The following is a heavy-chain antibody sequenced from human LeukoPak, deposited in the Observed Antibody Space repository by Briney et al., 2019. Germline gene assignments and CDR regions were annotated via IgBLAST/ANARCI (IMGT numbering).Heavy chain of an antibody. CDR1: GGSISSGTYY. D-gene: IGHD2-2*01. V-gene: IGHV4-61*02. Sequence: SETLSLTCTVSGGSISSGTYYWSWIRQPAGKGLEGIGLIYTSGSTNYNPSLKSRVAISLDTSKKQVSLKLSSVTAADTAVYYCAGHCSSTSCYGSDFWGQGTLVTVSS. CDR3: AGHCSSTSCYGSDF. J-gene: IGHJ4*02. CDR2: IYTSGST.